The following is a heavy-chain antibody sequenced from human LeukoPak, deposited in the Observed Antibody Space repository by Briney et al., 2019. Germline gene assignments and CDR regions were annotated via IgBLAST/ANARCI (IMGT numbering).Heavy chain of an antibody. J-gene: IGHJ3*02. D-gene: IGHD3-22*01. CDR2: INHSGST. CDR3: ARAGRITMIVVVKEYAFDI. V-gene: IGHV4-34*01. CDR1: GGSFSGYY. Sequence: SSETLSLTCAVYGGSFSGYYWSWIRQPPGKGLEWIGEINHSGSTNYNPSLESRVTISVDTSKNQFSLKLSSVTAADTAVYYCARAGRITMIVVVKEYAFDIWGQGTMVTVSS.